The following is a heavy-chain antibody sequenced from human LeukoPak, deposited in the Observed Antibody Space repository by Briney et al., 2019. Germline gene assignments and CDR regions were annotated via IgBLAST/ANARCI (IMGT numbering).Heavy chain of an antibody. Sequence: SETLSLTCTVSGGSISSSSYYWGWIRQPPGKGLEWIGSIYYSGSTYYNPSLKSRVTISVDTSKNQFSLKLNSVTAADTAVYYCARDRRYAVGYYYGLDVWGQGTTVTVSS. V-gene: IGHV4-39*07. CDR1: GGSISSSSYY. D-gene: IGHD1-26*01. CDR3: ARDRRYAVGYYYGLDV. J-gene: IGHJ6*02. CDR2: IYYSGST.